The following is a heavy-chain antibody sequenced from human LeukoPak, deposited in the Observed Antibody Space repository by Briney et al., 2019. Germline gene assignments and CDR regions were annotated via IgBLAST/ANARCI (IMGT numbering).Heavy chain of an antibody. Sequence: SGVSLTLSCAASGFTFSSYAMSWVRQAPGKGLEWVSVIYSGGSTYYADSVKGRFTISRDNSKNTLYLQMNSLKAEDTAVYYCARDPDGCRQGHHFDYWGQGTLVTVSS. CDR1: GFTFSSYA. CDR2: IYSGGST. J-gene: IGHJ4*02. CDR3: ARDPDGCRQGHHFDY. V-gene: IGHV3-66*01.